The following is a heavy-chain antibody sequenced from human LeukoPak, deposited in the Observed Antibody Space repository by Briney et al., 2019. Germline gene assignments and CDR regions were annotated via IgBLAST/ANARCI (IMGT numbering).Heavy chain of an antibody. CDR3: ARQAVVAATAGFFDL. V-gene: IGHV4-39*01. CDR2: MYYSGST. D-gene: IGHD2-15*01. Sequence: SETLSLTCTVSGGSISSSSFYWGWLRQPPGKGLDWIRSMYYSGSTYYNPSLRSRVTISADTSKSQFSLRLSSVNAADTAVYYCARQAVVAATAGFFDLWGQGTLVTVSS. CDR1: GGSISSSSFY. J-gene: IGHJ4*02.